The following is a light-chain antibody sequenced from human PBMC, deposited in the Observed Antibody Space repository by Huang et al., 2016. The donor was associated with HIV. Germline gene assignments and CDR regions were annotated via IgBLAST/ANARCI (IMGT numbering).Light chain of an antibody. CDR2: ASS. Sequence: AIQMTQSPSPLSASVGDSVTITCRASQGIRNDLGWIQQKPGKTPKLLIYASSNLQTVVPSRCNASGSDTDFTLTISGMQAEDFATYYCLQNYNHPRTFGQGTRVEF. J-gene: IGKJ1*01. CDR1: QGIRND. V-gene: IGKV1-6*01. CDR3: LQNYNHPRT.